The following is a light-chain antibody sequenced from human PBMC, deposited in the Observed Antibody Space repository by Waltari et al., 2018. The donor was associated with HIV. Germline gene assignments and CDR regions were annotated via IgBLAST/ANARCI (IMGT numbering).Light chain of an antibody. J-gene: IGKJ4*01. V-gene: IGKV1-NL1*01. CDR3: QQYYGVPLT. Sequence: DIQMTQSPSSLSASVGDTVSITCRASQDISNSVSWCQQQPGKVPKLLVHGAFILQRGVPSRFRGSGSGTDYTLTISGLQAEDFATYFCQQYYGVPLTFGGGTRVDI. CDR2: GAF. CDR1: QDISNS.